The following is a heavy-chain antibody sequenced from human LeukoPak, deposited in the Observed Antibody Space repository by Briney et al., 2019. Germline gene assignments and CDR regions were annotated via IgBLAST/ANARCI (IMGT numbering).Heavy chain of an antibody. D-gene: IGHD6-19*01. CDR1: GGSISSSSYY. CDR3: ARDSPDSSGSARY. Sequence: PSETLSLTCTVSGGSISSSSYYWGWIRQPPGKGLEWIGSIYYSGSTYYNPSLKSRVTISVDTSKNQFSLKLSSVTAADTAVYYCARDSPDSSGSARYWGQGTLVTVSS. V-gene: IGHV4-39*07. J-gene: IGHJ4*02. CDR2: IYYSGST.